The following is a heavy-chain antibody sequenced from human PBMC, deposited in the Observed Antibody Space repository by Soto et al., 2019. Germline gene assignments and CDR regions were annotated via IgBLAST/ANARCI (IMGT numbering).Heavy chain of an antibody. J-gene: IGHJ5*02. D-gene: IGHD6-13*01. CDR3: ARDQGVAAAGITRFDP. CDR1: GASMNSYH. CDR2: IHSSGST. V-gene: IGHV4-4*07. Sequence: SETLSLTCTVSGASMNSYHWSWIRQPAGKGLEWIGHIHSSGSTNYNPSLKSRVTMSVDTSKNQFSLRLMSLTAADTAVYYCARDQGVAAAGITRFDPWGQGSLVTVSS.